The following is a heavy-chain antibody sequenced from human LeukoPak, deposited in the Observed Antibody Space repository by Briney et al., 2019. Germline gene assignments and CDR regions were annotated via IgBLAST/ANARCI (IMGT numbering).Heavy chain of an antibody. J-gene: IGHJ4*02. CDR3: ARASSYYDSSGYYL. Sequence: GGSLRLSCAASGFTFSDYYMSWIRQAPGKGLEWVSYISSSASTIYYADSVKGRFTISRDNAKNSLYLQMNSLRAEDTAVYYCARASSYYDSSGYYLWGQGTLVTVSS. D-gene: IGHD3-22*01. CDR1: GFTFSDYY. CDR2: ISSSASTI. V-gene: IGHV3-11*01.